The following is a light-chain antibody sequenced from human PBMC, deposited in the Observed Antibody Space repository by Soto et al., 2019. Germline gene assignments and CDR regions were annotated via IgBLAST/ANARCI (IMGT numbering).Light chain of an antibody. CDR2: GAS. V-gene: IGKV3-20*01. J-gene: IGKJ3*01. CDR3: QQYDNLLIFT. CDR1: QSFRSSY. Sequence: EIVLTQSPGTLSLSPGERATLSCRASQSFRSSYLAWYQQKPGQAPRLLIYGASSRATGIPDRFSGSGSGTDFTLTISRLEPEDFAVYYCQQYDNLLIFTFGPGTKVDIK.